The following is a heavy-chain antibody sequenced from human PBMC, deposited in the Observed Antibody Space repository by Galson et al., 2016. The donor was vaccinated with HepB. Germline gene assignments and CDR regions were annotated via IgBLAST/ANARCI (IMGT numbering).Heavy chain of an antibody. CDR1: GFSLTLSNTGVG. CDR3: AREGGRSWFDP. CDR2: IYWDDDK. J-gene: IGHJ5*02. D-gene: IGHD3-16*01. Sequence: PALVKPTQTLTLTCTFSGFSLTLSNTGVGVGWIRQPPGGALEWLALIYWDDDKRYSPSLRSRLTITKDTSKNQVVLTMTNMDPIDTATYYCAREGGRSWFDPWGQGTLVTVSS. V-gene: IGHV2-5*02.